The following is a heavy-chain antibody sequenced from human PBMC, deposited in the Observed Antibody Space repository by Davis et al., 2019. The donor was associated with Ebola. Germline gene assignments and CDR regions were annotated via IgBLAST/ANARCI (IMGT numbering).Heavy chain of an antibody. V-gene: IGHV3-30*03. CDR1: GFTFSSYG. D-gene: IGHD6-13*01. CDR2: TSYDGSTK. CDR3: ARDSGYRTGWFDH. Sequence: PGGSLSLSCAASGFTFSSYGMNWVRQAPAKGLEWVAVTSYDGSTKFYADSVKGRFTISRDKSKKTLFLQMNSLSPEDTAMYYCARDSGYRTGWFDHWGQGTLVTVS. J-gene: IGHJ5*02.